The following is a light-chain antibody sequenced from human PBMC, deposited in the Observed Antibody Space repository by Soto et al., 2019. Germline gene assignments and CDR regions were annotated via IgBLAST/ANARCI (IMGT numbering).Light chain of an antibody. V-gene: IGLV2-23*02. Sequence: QSALTQPASVSGSPGQSITISCTGTSSDIGSHNFVSWYQQRPGKAPKLMIFEVTKRPSGVSNRFSASKSGNTASLTISGVQAEDEADYYCCSYAGTTPWVFGGGTKVTVL. CDR2: EVT. CDR1: SSDIGSHNF. J-gene: IGLJ3*02. CDR3: CSYAGTTPWV.